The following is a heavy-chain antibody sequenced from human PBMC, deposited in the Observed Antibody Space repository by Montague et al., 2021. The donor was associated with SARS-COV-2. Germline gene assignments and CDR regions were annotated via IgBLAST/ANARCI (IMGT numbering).Heavy chain of an antibody. J-gene: IGHJ4*02. D-gene: IGHD3-10*01. CDR3: ARDRGLGVAENFDC. CDR1: GDPISSFY. CDR2: IYASGGT. V-gene: IGHV4-4*07. Sequence: SETLSLTYTVSGDPISSFYWNWIRQPAGKGLEWIGRIYASGGTNYNPSLKSRVTISIDTTKNQFSLKLNSVTAADTAVYYCARDRGLGVAENFDCWGQGTLVTVSS.